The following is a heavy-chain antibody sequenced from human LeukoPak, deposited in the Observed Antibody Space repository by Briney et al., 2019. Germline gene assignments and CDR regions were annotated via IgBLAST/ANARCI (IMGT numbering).Heavy chain of an antibody. J-gene: IGHJ4*02. V-gene: IGHV3-15*01. CDR3: TTGTEILDYDFWSGYQSVTYYFDY. D-gene: IGHD3-3*01. CDR1: GFTFSNAW. Sequence: GGSLRLSCAASGFTFSNAWMSWVRQAPGKGLEWVGRIKSRTDGGTTDYAAPVKGRFTISRDDSKNTLYLQMNSLKTEDTAVYYCTTGTEILDYDFWSGYQSVTYYFDYWGQGTLVTVSS. CDR2: IKSRTDGGTT.